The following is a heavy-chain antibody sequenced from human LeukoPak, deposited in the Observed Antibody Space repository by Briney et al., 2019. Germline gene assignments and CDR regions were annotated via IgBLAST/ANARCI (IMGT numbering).Heavy chain of an antibody. CDR1: GGSISSYY. V-gene: IGHV4-59*01. CDR2: IYYSGST. CDR3: ARGVQMVRGDNWFDP. Sequence: SETLSLTCTVSGGSISSYYWSWIRQPPGKGLEWIGYIYYSGSTNYNPSLKSRVTISVDTSKDQFSLKLSSVTAADTAVYYCARGVQMVRGDNWFDPRGPGNPGHRLL. D-gene: IGHD3-10*01. J-gene: IGHJ5*02.